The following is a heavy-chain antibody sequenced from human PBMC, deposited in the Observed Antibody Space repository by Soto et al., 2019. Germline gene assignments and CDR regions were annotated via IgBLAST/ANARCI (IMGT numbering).Heavy chain of an antibody. CDR3: AKDKMAGTNYFDY. J-gene: IGHJ4*02. CDR1: GFPLDDYT. V-gene: IGHV3-43*01. D-gene: IGHD6-19*01. Sequence: EVQLVESGGVVVQPGGSLKLSCAAPGFPLDDYTMHWVRQPPGRGLEWVSLISWDGGSTYYADSVKGRFTISRDNSKNSLYLQMNSLRTEDTALYYCAKDKMAGTNYFDYWGQGTLVTVSS. CDR2: ISWDGGST.